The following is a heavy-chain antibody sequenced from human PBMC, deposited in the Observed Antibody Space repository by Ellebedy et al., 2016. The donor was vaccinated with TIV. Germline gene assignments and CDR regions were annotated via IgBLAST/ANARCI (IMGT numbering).Heavy chain of an antibody. CDR1: GFTFSSYW. J-gene: IGHJ6*02. CDR2: IKQDGSEE. CDR3: ARDGAAGSQQLTREDYYYYGMDV. V-gene: IGHV3-7*01. Sequence: GESLKISCAASGFTFSSYWMSWVRQAPGKGLEWVANIKQDGSEEYYVDSVKGRFTISRDNAKNSLYLQMNSLRAEDTAVYYCARDGAAGSQQLTREDYYYYGMDVWGQGTTVTVSS. D-gene: IGHD6-13*01.